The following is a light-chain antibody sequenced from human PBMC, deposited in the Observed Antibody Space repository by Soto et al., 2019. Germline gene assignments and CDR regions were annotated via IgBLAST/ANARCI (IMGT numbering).Light chain of an antibody. CDR3: QHYDYGSSLWT. CDR2: GAS. Sequence: EFVLTQSPDTLSLSPGERATLSCRASQSVSDNILAWYRQKPGQSPRLLIYGASSRATGIPDRFSGSGSGTDFTLTISRVEAEDSAVYYCQHYDYGSSLWTFGQGTKVEIK. V-gene: IGKV3-20*01. J-gene: IGKJ1*01. CDR1: QSVSDNI.